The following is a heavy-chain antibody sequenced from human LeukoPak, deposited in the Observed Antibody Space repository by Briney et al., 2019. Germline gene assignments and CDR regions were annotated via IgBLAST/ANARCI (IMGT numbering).Heavy chain of an antibody. CDR2: ISSSGSTM. CDR1: GFTFSSYE. Sequence: GGSLRLSCAASGFTFSSYEMNWVRQAPGKGLEWVSYISSSGSTMYYADSVKGRFTISRDNAKNSLYLQMNSLRAEDTAVYYCARLEYYYVSGNYYKLFDYWGQGTLVTVYS. CDR3: ARLEYYYVSGNYYKLFDY. J-gene: IGHJ4*02. V-gene: IGHV3-48*03. D-gene: IGHD3-10*01.